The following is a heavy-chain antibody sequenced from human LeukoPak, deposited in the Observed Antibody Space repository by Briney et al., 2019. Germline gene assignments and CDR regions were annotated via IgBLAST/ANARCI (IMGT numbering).Heavy chain of an antibody. Sequence: GGSLRLSCVASGFAFSAFAISWVRQAPGKGLEWVSAVSGSGGRTFYADSVRGRFTISRDNSKKTVFLQMDSLRAEDTAVYYCAKGGAAMTDAPHGDVVTTTLDGFDIWGQGTVVTVSS. CDR1: GFAFSAFA. J-gene: IGHJ3*02. CDR3: AKGGAAMTDAPHGDVVTTTLDGFDI. V-gene: IGHV3-23*01. CDR2: VSGSGGRT. D-gene: IGHD2-21*02.